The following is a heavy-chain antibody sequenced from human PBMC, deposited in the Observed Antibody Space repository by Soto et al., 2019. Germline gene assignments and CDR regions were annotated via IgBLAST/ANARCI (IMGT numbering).Heavy chain of an antibody. J-gene: IGHJ5*02. D-gene: IGHD2-2*01. CDR1: GYTFTSYG. CDR2: ISAYNGNT. Sequence: ASVKVSCKASGYTFTSYGISWVRQAPGQGLEWMGWISAYNGNTNYAQKLQGRVTMTTDTSTSTAYMELRSLRSDDTAVYYCARDVGYCSSTSCSSGWFDPWRQGTLVTVSS. CDR3: ARDVGYCSSTSCSSGWFDP. V-gene: IGHV1-18*01.